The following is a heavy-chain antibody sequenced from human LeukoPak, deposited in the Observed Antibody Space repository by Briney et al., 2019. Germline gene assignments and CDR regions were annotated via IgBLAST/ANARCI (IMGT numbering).Heavy chain of an antibody. CDR2: IGTSGDT. D-gene: IGHD2-15*01. J-gene: IGHJ5*01. CDR1: GFTFSSYD. V-gene: IGHV3-13*04. CDR3: ARSQGSVPTKNWFDS. Sequence: GGSLGHSCAASGFTFSSYDMHWVRQPTGKGLEWVSAIGTSGDTYYSGSVQGRFTVSRADAKNSLHLQMSSLTAGDTAVYFCARSQGSVPTKNWFDSWGQGTLVTVSS.